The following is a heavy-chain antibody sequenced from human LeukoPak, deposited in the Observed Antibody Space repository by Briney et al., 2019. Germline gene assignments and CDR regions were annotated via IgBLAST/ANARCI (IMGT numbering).Heavy chain of an antibody. J-gene: IGHJ4*02. CDR3: ARNSGWYGVS. Sequence: GGSLTLSCAASGFILSNYYVQCVRHPQGRGWVWVLSIDYSGGDTHYADSVKGRFTISRDNSKNTLYLQLSSLRGDDTAVYYCARNSGWYGVSWGQGTLVTVSS. CDR1: GFILSNYY. V-gene: IGHV3-23*01. D-gene: IGHD6-19*01. CDR2: IDYSGGDT.